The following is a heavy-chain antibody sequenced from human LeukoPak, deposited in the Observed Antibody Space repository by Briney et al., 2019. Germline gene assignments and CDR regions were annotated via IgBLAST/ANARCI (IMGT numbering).Heavy chain of an antibody. Sequence: GGSLRLSCAASGFTVSSNYMSWVRQAPGKGLEWVSVIYSGGSTYYADSVKGRFTISRDNSKNTLYLQMDSLRAEDTAVYYCAKDRCSNGIGCYYYYMDVWGKGTTVTISS. D-gene: IGHD2-8*01. V-gene: IGHV3-66*01. CDR1: GFTVSSNY. CDR3: AKDRCSNGIGCYYYYMDV. J-gene: IGHJ6*03. CDR2: IYSGGST.